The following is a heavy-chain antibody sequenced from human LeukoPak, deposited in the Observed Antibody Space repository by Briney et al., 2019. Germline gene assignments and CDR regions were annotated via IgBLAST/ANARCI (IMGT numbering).Heavy chain of an antibody. D-gene: IGHD5-12*01. CDR3: ARVLTFVDIVTYALRTIDY. CDR2: INSDGSST. CDR1: GFTFSSYW. V-gene: IGHV3-74*01. J-gene: IGHJ4*02. Sequence: GGSLRLSCAASGFTFSSYWMHWVRQAPGKGLVWVSRINSDGSSTGCADSVKGRFTISRDNAKNTLYLQMNSLRAEDTAVYYCARVLTFVDIVTYALRTIDYWGQGTLITVSS.